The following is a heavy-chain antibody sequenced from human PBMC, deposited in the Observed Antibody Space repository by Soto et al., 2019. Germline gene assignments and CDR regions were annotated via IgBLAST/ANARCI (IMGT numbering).Heavy chain of an antibody. Sequence: ASVKVSCKASGYTFIRYAMNWVRQAPGQGLEWMGGIIPIFGTANYAQKFQGRVTITADESTSTAYMELSSLRSEDTAVYYCARGLSGANGMDVWGQGPTVTVSS. V-gene: IGHV1-69*13. CDR2: IIPIFGTA. CDR1: GYTFIRYA. CDR3: ARGLSGANGMDV. D-gene: IGHD3-10*01. J-gene: IGHJ6*02.